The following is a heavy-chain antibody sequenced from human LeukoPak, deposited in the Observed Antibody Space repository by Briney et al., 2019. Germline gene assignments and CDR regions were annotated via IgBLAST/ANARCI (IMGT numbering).Heavy chain of an antibody. CDR1: GGSISSYY. V-gene: IGHV4-4*07. J-gene: IGHJ4*02. D-gene: IGHD6-13*01. Sequence: SETLSLTCTVSGGSISSYYWSWIRQPAGKGLEWIGRIYTSGSTNYNPSLKSRVTMSVDTSKSQFSLKLSSVTAADTAVYYCARDPSAAADTPSYFDYWGQGTLATVSS. CDR2: IYTSGST. CDR3: ARDPSAAADTPSYFDY.